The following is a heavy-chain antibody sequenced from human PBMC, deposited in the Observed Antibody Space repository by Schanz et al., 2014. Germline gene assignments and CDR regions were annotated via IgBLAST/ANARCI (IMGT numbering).Heavy chain of an antibody. CDR1: GFTFSTYY. CDR3: ARPSDSSWYMDV. Sequence: EVLLVDSGGGLVQPGGSLRLSCSASGFTFSTYYMNWVRQAPGKGLEWVSSISSSSSYISYADSVKGRFTISRDNAKNSLYLQMNSLRAEDTAVYYCARPSDSSWYMDVWGKGTTVTVSS. J-gene: IGHJ6*03. CDR2: ISSSSSYI. V-gene: IGHV3-21*02. D-gene: IGHD2-21*02.